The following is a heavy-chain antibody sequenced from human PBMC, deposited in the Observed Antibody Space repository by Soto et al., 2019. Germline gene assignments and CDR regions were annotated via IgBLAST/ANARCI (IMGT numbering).Heavy chain of an antibody. CDR3: ARGGYNDYRGYDN. D-gene: IGHD5-12*01. CDR1: GGSISGNYY. CDR2: IHYSGDT. Sequence: QGQLQESGPGLVKPSQTLSLTCTVSGGSISGNYYWSWIRQHPGKGREWIGYIHYSGDTYYNPSLKSRVTMSIDTSKNQFSLNLRSVTAADTAVYYCARGGYNDYRGYDNWGQGTLVTVSS. J-gene: IGHJ4*02. V-gene: IGHV4-31*03.